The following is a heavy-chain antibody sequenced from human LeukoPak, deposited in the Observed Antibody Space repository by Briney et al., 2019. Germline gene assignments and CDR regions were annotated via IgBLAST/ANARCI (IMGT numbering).Heavy chain of an antibody. CDR3: ARTNNYAYVY. CDR2: IDADGGT. CDR1: GFTFSSYS. D-gene: IGHD3-16*01. Sequence: GGSLRLSCAASGFTFSSYSMSWVRQAPGKGLEWVSIIDADGGTYYVDSLKVRFTISGDISKNTVFLQMNSLRAEDTAVYYCARTNNYAYVYWGQGTLVTVSS. V-gene: IGHV3-66*01. J-gene: IGHJ4*02.